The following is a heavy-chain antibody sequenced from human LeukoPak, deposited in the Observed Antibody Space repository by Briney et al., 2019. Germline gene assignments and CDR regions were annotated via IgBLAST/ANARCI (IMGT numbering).Heavy chain of an antibody. D-gene: IGHD2-8*02. CDR3: ARDTGGLLDY. J-gene: IGHJ4*02. V-gene: IGHV4-39*07. Sequence: PSETLSLTCTVSGGSISSSSYYWGWIRQPPGKGLEWIGSIYYSGSTYYNPSLKSRVTISVDTSKNQFSLKLSSVTAADTAVYYCARDTGGLLDYWGQGTLVTVSS. CDR1: GGSISSSSYY. CDR2: IYYSGST.